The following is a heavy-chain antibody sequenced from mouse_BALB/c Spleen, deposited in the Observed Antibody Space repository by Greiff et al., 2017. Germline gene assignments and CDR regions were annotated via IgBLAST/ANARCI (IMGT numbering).Heavy chain of an antibody. J-gene: IGHJ2*01. Sequence: VQLQQSAAELARPGASVKMSCKASGYTFTSYTMHWVKQRPGQGLEWIGYINPSSGYTEYNQKFKDKTTLTADKSSSTAYMQLSSLTSEDSAVYYCARRGVRGYFDYWGQGTTLTVSS. CDR3: ARRGVRGYFDY. CDR2: INPSSGYT. D-gene: IGHD2-14*01. V-gene: IGHV1-4*02. CDR1: GYTFTSYT.